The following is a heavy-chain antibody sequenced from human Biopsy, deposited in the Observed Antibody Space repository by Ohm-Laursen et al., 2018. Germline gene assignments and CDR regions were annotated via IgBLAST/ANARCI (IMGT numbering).Heavy chain of an antibody. CDR2: IFAGGGRT. CDR3: ARTIMVGGVILNYFDY. V-gene: IGHV3-53*01. D-gene: IGHD3-10*01. Sequence: SLRLSCAASGLSIGTNYMTWVRQAPGKGLDWVSIIFAGGGRTSYADSVKGRFTISRDIFVNTVSLQMNSLRAEDTAVYYCARTIMVGGVILNYFDYWGQGTLVTVSS. J-gene: IGHJ4*02. CDR1: GLSIGTNY.